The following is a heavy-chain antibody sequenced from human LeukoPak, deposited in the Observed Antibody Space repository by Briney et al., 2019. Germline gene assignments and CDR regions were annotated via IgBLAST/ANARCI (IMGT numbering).Heavy chain of an antibody. CDR1: GYTFTSYY. CDR2: INPSGGST. Sequence: GASVKVSCKASGYTFTSYYMHWVRQAPGQGLEWIGIINPSGGSTSYAQKFQGRVTMTRDTSTSTVYMELSSLRSEDTAVYYCAVRGYSYGLSPDYWGQGTLVTVSS. D-gene: IGHD5-18*01. J-gene: IGHJ4*02. CDR3: AVRGYSYGLSPDY. V-gene: IGHV1-46*01.